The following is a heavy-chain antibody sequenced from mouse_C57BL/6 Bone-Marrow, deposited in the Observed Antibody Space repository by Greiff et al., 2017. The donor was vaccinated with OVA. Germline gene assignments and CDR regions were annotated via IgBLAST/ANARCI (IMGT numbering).Heavy chain of an antibody. CDR2: INYDGSST. CDR1: GFTFSDYY. Sequence: VKVVESEGGLVQPGSSMKLSCTASGFTFSDYYMAWVRQVPEKGLEWVANINYDGSSTYYLDSLKSRFIISRDNAKNILYLQMSSLKSEDTATYYCARENYSNYGAMDYWGQGTSVTVSS. V-gene: IGHV5-16*01. J-gene: IGHJ4*01. CDR3: ARENYSNYGAMDY. D-gene: IGHD2-5*01.